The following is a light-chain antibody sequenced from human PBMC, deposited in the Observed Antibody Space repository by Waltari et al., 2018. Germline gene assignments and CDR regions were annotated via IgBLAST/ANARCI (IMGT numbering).Light chain of an antibody. CDR3: QQYFGTPRT. CDR2: WAS. V-gene: IGKV4-1*01. Sequence: DIVMTQSPDSLAVSLGERATINCKSSQTVLFRSNYKKSLAGYKQKPGQPPKRLIYWASTREYGVPDRFSGSGSGTDFTLTISSLQAEDVAVYYCQQYFGTPRTFGQGTKVEIK. J-gene: IGKJ1*01. CDR1: QTVLFRSNYKKS.